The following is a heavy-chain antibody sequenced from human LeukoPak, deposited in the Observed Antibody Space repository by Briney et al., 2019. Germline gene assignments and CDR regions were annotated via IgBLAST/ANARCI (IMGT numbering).Heavy chain of an antibody. CDR3: ARDHYGSGNYKSYFDY. CDR1: GGSISSYY. CDR2: MYTSGST. D-gene: IGHD3-10*01. Sequence: ETLSLTCTVTGGSISSYYWSWLRQPAGKGLEWIGRMYTSGSTIYNPSLKRRVTISVDNSKNQLSLKMTSVTAADTAVYYCARDHYGSGNYKSYFDYWGQGTQVTVSS. J-gene: IGHJ4*02. V-gene: IGHV4-4*07.